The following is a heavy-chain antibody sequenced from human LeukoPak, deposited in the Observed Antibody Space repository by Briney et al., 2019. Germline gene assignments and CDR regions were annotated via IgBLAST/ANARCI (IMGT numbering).Heavy chain of an antibody. CDR1: GGSISSSSYY. CDR3: ARSSRAVAGTLDY. D-gene: IGHD6-19*01. CDR2: IYYSGST. Sequence: SETLSLTCTVSGGSISSSSYYWGWIRQPPGKGLEWIGIIYYSGSTYYSPSLKSRLTISVDTSKNQFSLRLSSVTAADTGVYYCARSSRAVAGTLDYWGQGTLVTVSS. V-gene: IGHV4-39*01. J-gene: IGHJ4*02.